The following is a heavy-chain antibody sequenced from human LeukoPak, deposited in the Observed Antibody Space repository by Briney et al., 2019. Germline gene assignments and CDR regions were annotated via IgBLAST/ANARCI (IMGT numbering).Heavy chain of an antibody. Sequence: SETLSLTCTVSGGSMSSYYWSWIRQPPGKGLEWIGYIYYSGTTNYNPSLKSRVTISVDTSKNQFSLKLSSVTAADTAVYYCARVSGGGNDYWGQGTLVTVSS. CDR3: ARVSGGGNDY. CDR1: GGSMSSYY. D-gene: IGHD4-23*01. CDR2: IYYSGTT. J-gene: IGHJ4*02. V-gene: IGHV4-59*12.